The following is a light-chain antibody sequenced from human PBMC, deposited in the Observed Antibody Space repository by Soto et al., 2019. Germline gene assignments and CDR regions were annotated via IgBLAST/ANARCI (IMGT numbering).Light chain of an antibody. J-gene: IGKJ2*01. V-gene: IGKV1-9*01. CDR1: QGISSY. CDR2: AAS. CDR3: QQINSYPRT. Sequence: IQLTQSPSSLSASVGDRVTITCRASQGISSYLAWYQQKPGKAPKLLIYAASTLQSGVPSRFSGSGSGTDFTLTISRLQPEDFATYYCQQINSYPRTFGQGTKLEIK.